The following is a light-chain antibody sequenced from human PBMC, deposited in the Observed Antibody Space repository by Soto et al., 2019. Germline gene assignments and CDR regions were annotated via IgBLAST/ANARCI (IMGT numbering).Light chain of an antibody. Sequence: SYELTQPPSVSVAPGQTARIPCGGNDIRSKSVHWYQQKPGQAPVLVVYDDSDRPSGIPERFSGSNSGNTATLTISRVEAGDEAGYYCQVWDSSSDHRVFGGGTKLTVL. CDR1: DIRSKS. CDR3: QVWDSSSDHRV. J-gene: IGLJ3*02. CDR2: DDS. V-gene: IGLV3-21*02.